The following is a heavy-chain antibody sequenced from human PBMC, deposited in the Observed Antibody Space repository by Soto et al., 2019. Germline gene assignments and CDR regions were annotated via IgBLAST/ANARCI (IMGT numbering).Heavy chain of an antibody. CDR2: ISGSGGST. D-gene: IGHD5-12*01. Sequence: GSLRLSCAASGFTFSSYAMSWVRQAPGKGLEWVSAISGSGGSTYYADSVKGRFTISRDNSKNTLCLQMNSLRAEDTAVYYCANHMVPYSGYDPMMTYYFDYWGQGTLVTVSS. CDR3: ANHMVPYSGYDPMMTYYFDY. CDR1: GFTFSSYA. J-gene: IGHJ4*02. V-gene: IGHV3-23*01.